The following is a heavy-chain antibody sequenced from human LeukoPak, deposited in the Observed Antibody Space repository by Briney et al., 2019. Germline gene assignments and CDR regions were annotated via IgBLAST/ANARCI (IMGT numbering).Heavy chain of an antibody. CDR1: DYTFTSYG. CDR3: ARDESSSSWLYY. V-gene: IGHV1-18*01. J-gene: IGHJ4*02. D-gene: IGHD6-13*01. CDR2: ISAYNGNT. Sequence: ASVKVSCKASDYTFTSYGISWVRQAPGQGLEWMGWISAYNGNTNYAQKLQGRVTMTTDTSTSTAYMELTSLRSDDTAVYYCARDESSSSWLYYWGQGTLVTVSS.